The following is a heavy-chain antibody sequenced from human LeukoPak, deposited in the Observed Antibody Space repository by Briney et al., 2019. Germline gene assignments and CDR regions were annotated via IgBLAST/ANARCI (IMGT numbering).Heavy chain of an antibody. V-gene: IGHV4-39*07. CDR3: ATGTGVLRFLEWLPQPWFDP. D-gene: IGHD3-3*01. J-gene: IGHJ5*02. CDR2: IYYSGST. CDR1: GGSISSSSYY. Sequence: SETLSLTCTVSGGSISSSSYYWGWIRQPPGTGLEWIGSIYYSGSTYYNPSLKSRVTISVDTSKNQFSLKLSSVTAADTAVYYCATGTGVLRFLEWLPQPWFDPWGQGTLVTVSS.